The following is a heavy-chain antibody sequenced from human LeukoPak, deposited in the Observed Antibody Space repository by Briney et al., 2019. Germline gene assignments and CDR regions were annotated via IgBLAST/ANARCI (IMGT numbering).Heavy chain of an antibody. D-gene: IGHD6-13*01. J-gene: IGHJ4*02. CDR1: GYTFTGYY. Sequence: ASVKVSCKASGYTFTGYYMHWVRQAPGQGLEWMGWINPNSGGTNYAQKFQGRVTMTRDTSISTAYMELSRLRSDDTAVYYCASQGRPYSSSWSELDYWGQGTLVTVSS. V-gene: IGHV1-2*02. CDR3: ASQGRPYSSSWSELDY. CDR2: INPNSGGT.